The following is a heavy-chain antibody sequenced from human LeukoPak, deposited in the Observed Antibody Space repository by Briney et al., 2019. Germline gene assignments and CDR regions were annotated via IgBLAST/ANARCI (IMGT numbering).Heavy chain of an antibody. J-gene: IGHJ6*02. D-gene: IGHD2-2*01. CDR2: IYNAGVGGNI. V-gene: IGHV3-53*05. Sequence: GGSLRLSCAASGFTVSSNYMTWVRQAPGKGLEWVSVIYNAGVGGNIYYADSEKGRFTISRDNSKNTLYLQMHSLRAEDTAVYYCARENGYCSTTSCPLDVWGQGTTVTVSS. CDR3: ARENGYCSTTSCPLDV. CDR1: GFTVSSNY.